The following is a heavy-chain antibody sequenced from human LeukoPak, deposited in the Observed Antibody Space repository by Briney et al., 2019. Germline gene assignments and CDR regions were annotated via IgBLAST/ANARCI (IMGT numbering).Heavy chain of an antibody. CDR2: FDPEDGET. CDR1: GYTLTELS. J-gene: IGHJ4*02. D-gene: IGHD1-26*01. CDR3: ARESGSSKSFDY. V-gene: IGHV1-24*01. Sequence: ASVKVSCKVSGYTLTELSMHWVRQAPGKGLEWMGGFDPEDGETIYAQKFRGRVTMTTDTSTSTAYMELRSLRSDDTAVYYCARESGSSKSFDYWGQGTLVTVSS.